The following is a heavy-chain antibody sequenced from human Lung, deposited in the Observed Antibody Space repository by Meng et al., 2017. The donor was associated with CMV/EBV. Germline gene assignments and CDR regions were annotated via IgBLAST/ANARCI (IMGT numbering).Heavy chain of an antibody. Sequence: GESXKISCAASGLSLRHYAMSWVRQAPGKGLECVSIIHAGDGDTHYADSVKGRFTISRDNSKNTLYLQMNTVTAEDTAIYYCAHETGTRGWDNWGPGTLVTVSS. J-gene: IGHJ4*02. V-gene: IGHV3-23*03. CDR3: AHETGTRGWDN. CDR2: IHAGDGDT. CDR1: GLSLRHYA. D-gene: IGHD1-1*01.